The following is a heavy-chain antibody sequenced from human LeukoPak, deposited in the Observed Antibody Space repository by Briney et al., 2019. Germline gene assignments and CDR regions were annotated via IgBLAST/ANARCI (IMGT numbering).Heavy chain of an antibody. D-gene: IGHD3-22*01. CDR2: IYHSGST. CDR1: GGSISSGGYS. J-gene: IGHJ4*02. Sequence: SQTLSLTCAVSGGSISSGGYSWSWIRQPPGKGLEWIGYIYHSGSTYYNPSLKSRATISVDRSKNQFSLKLSSVTAADTAVYYCARVYYDSSGYSLLDYWGQGTLVTVSS. V-gene: IGHV4-30-2*01. CDR3: ARVYYDSSGYSLLDY.